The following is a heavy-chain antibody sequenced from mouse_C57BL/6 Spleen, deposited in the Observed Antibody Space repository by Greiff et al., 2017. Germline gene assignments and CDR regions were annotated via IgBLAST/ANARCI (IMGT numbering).Heavy chain of an antibody. J-gene: IGHJ1*03. Sequence: QVQLQQSGAELVRPGASVTLSCKASGYTFTDYEMHWVKQTPVHGLEWIGAIDPETGGTAYNQKFKGKAILTADKSSSTAYMELRSLTSEDSAVYYWTRSPTTVVATKYFDVWGTGTTVTVSS. CDR2: IDPETGGT. CDR1: GYTFTDYE. V-gene: IGHV1-15*01. D-gene: IGHD1-1*01. CDR3: TRSPTTVVATKYFDV.